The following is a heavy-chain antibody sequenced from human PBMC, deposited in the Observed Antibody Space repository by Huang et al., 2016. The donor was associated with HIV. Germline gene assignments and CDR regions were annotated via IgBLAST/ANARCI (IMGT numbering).Heavy chain of an antibody. V-gene: IGHV4-34*01. J-gene: IGHJ2*01. CDR2: VNHGGST. CDR3: ATSRSGSGWFLDI. Sequence: QVQLYQWGAGPLRPSETLSLTCSVSGGSLHGYYWNWLRQSPGRGLEWIGAVNHGGSTKYNPSLKSRVTISVDTSKIQFSLNLTSVTATDTADYYCATSRSGSGWFLDIWGRGTLVSVS. CDR1: GGSLHGYY. D-gene: IGHD6-19*01.